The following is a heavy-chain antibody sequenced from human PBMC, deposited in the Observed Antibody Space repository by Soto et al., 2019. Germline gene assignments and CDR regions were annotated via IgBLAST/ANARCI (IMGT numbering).Heavy chain of an antibody. Sequence: SETLSLTCAVSGGSISSSNWWSWVRQPPGKGLEWIGEIYHSGSTNYNPSPKSRVTISVDKSKNQFSLKLSSVTAADTAVYYCARATPSLGDNRGKMGGGYFDYWGQGTLVTVSS. CDR3: ARATPSLGDNRGKMGGGYFDY. V-gene: IGHV4-4*02. CDR1: GGSISSSNW. D-gene: IGHD1-26*01. J-gene: IGHJ4*02. CDR2: IYHSGST.